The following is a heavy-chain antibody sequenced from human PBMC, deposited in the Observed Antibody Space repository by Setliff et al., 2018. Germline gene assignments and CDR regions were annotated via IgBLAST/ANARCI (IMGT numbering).Heavy chain of an antibody. Sequence: GGSLRLSCTASAFPFSIYSMHWVRQAPGKGLEWVSSISDSSFHIYYRDSVKGRFTISRDNAKTSLYLQMDSLRVEDTAVYFCARSPGWIPWFDSWGQGTLVTVSS. CDR2: ISDSSFHI. CDR3: ARSPGWIPWFDS. CDR1: AFPFSIYS. D-gene: IGHD5-18*01. V-gene: IGHV3-21*01. J-gene: IGHJ5*01.